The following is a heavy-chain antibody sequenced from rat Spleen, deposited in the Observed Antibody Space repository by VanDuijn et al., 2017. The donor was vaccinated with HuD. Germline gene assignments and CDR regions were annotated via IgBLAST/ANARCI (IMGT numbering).Heavy chain of an antibody. V-gene: IGHV5-25*01. D-gene: IGHD4-3*01. CDR3: VRQDTSGYSNWFTY. CDR2: ISPSGGAT. Sequence: EVQLVESGGDLVQPGRSLKLSCAASGFLFNNYDMAWVRQAPTKSLEWVASISPSGGATYYRDSVKGRFTVSRDNAKSTLNLQLDSLRSEDTATYYCVRQDTSGYSNWFTYWGQGTLVTVSS. J-gene: IGHJ3*01. CDR1: GFLFNNYD.